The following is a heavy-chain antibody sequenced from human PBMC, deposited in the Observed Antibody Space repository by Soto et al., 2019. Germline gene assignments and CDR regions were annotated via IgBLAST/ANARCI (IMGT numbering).Heavy chain of an antibody. D-gene: IGHD6-6*01. CDR2: ISYDGSNK. CDR3: ARDFGAARLPYCYGMDV. J-gene: IGHJ6*02. Sequence: QVQLVESGGGVVQPGRSLRLSCAASGFTFSSYAMHWVRQAPGKGLEWVAVISYDGSNKYYADSVKGRFTISRDNSKNTLYLQMNSLRAEDTAVYYCARDFGAARLPYCYGMDVWGQGTTVTVSS. V-gene: IGHV3-30-3*01. CDR1: GFTFSSYA.